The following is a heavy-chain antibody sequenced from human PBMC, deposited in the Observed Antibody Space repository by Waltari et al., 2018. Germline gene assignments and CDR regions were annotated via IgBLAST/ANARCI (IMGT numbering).Heavy chain of an antibody. V-gene: IGHV4-34*12. D-gene: IGHD6-6*01. Sequence: QVQLQQWGAGLLKPSETLSLTCAVYGGSFSGYYWSWIRQPPGKGLEWIGEIITSGSTNYNPSLRSRVTISVDTTKNQFSLKLSSVTAADTAVYYCARGIAARPYYYYYMDVWGKGTTVTVSS. CDR3: ARGIAARPYYYYYMDV. CDR1: GGSFSGYY. CDR2: IITSGST. J-gene: IGHJ6*03.